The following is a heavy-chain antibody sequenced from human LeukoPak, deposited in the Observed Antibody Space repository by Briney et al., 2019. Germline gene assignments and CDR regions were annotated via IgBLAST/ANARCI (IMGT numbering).Heavy chain of an antibody. V-gene: IGHV1-18*01. CDR1: GGTFSSYA. Sequence: ASVKVSCKASGGTFSSYAISWVRQAPGQGLEWMGWISAYNGNTNYAQKLQGRVTMTTDTSTSTAYMELRSLRSDDTAVYYCARGGRITMVRGDPHTAAFDIWGQGTMVTVSS. CDR2: ISAYNGNT. CDR3: ARGGRITMVRGDPHTAAFDI. J-gene: IGHJ3*02. D-gene: IGHD3-10*01.